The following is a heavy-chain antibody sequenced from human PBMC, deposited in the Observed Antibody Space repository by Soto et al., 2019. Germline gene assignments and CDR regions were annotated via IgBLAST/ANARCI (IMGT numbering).Heavy chain of an antibody. CDR2: IYWDDDK. CDR3: AHSPWGAAPDY. CDR1: GFSLSTIGVG. Sequence: GPTLVNPTHTLTLTCTFSGFSLSTIGVGVGWIRQPPGNALEWLSLIYWDDDKLYSPSLKSRLTITKDTAENQVVLTMTNMDPVDTATYFCAHSPWGAAPDYWGQGTVVTVSS. V-gene: IGHV2-5*02. J-gene: IGHJ4*02. D-gene: IGHD6-6*01.